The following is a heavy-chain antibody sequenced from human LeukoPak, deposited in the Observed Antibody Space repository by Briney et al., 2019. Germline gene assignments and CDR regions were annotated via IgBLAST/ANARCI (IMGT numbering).Heavy chain of an antibody. V-gene: IGHV3-21*04. CDR2: ISSSSKYI. CDR3: ARYSSYPTYYFDY. J-gene: IGHJ4*02. D-gene: IGHD5-18*01. Sequence: TGGSLRLSCAASGFTFSSYSMNWVRQAPGKGLEWVSSISSSSKYIYYADSVKGRFTISRDNSKNTLYLQMNSLRAEDTAVYYCARYSSYPTYYFDYWGQGTLVTVSS. CDR1: GFTFSSYS.